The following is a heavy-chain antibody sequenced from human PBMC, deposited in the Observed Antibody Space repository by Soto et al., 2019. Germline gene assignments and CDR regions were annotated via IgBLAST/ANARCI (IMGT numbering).Heavy chain of an antibody. CDR1: GYTFTSYA. Sequence: GASVKVSCKASGYTFTSYAISWVRQAPGQGLEWMGWISAHNDKTDYAQKLQGRVTMTTDPSTSTAYMELGSLRYDDTAVYFCARDDRTDFWSGYSRSYYYGLDVWGQGTTVTVSS. CDR2: ISAHNDKT. V-gene: IGHV1-18*01. J-gene: IGHJ6*02. CDR3: ARDDRTDFWSGYSRSYYYGLDV. D-gene: IGHD3-3*01.